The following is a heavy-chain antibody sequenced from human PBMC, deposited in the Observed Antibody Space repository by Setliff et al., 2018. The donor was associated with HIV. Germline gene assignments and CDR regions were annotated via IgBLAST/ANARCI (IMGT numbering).Heavy chain of an antibody. CDR3: AAFFVTPMTTQDF. J-gene: IGHJ4*02. CDR1: GYSISSGFY. D-gene: IGHD4-4*01. V-gene: IGHV4-38-2*01. Sequence: PSETLSLTCAVSGYSISSGFYWGRIRQPPGKGLEWTGSIYHSGSTYYNPSLRSRVTISVDTSKNQFSLRLSSVTAADAAVYYCAAFFVTPMTTQDFWGQGTLVTVSS. CDR2: IYHSGST.